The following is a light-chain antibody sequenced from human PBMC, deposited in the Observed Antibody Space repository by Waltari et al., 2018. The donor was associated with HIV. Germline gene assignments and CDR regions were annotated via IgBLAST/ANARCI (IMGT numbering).Light chain of an antibody. CDR3: SSYTRSSTVWV. Sequence: QSSLTQPVSVPRPPGQAITIPRTATTSHGGSYNTGAGYQQHPGTAPKLMIFGVSNRPSGVSNRFSGSKSGNSASLTISGLQAEDEADYYCSSYTRSSTVWVFGTGTKVTVL. CDR1: TSHGGSYNT. CDR2: GVS. V-gene: IGLV2-14*03. J-gene: IGLJ1*01.